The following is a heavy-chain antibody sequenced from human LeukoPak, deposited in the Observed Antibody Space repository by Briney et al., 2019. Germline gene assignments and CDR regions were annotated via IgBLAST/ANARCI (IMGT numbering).Heavy chain of an antibody. CDR2: IYYSGST. Sequence: SETLSLTCTVSGGSISSYYWSWIRQPPGKGLEWIGYIYYSGSTNYNPSLKSRVTMSLDASKNQFSLELNSVTPADTAVYYCARGGNYWPQWWFDPWGRGTLVSVSS. J-gene: IGHJ5*02. CDR1: GGSISSYY. V-gene: IGHV4-59*01. D-gene: IGHD1-26*01. CDR3: ARGGNYWPQWWFDP.